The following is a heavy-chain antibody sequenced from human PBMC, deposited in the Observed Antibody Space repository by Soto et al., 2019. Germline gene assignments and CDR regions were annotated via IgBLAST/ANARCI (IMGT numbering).Heavy chain of an antibody. Sequence: SETLSLTCAVSGGSISSGGSSWSWIRQPPGKGLEWIGYIYHSGSTYYNPSLKSRVTISVDRSKNQFSLKLSSVTAADTAVDYWARAGDSSGQLALGYWGQGTLVTVSS. CDR2: IYHSGST. D-gene: IGHD6-19*01. CDR1: GGSISSGGSS. J-gene: IGHJ4*02. V-gene: IGHV4-30-2*01. CDR3: ARAGDSSGQLALGY.